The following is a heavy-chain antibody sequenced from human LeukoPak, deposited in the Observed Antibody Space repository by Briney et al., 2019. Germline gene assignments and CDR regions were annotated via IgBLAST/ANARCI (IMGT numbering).Heavy chain of an antibody. D-gene: IGHD3-10*01. CDR1: GGSLSDYY. V-gene: IGHV4-59*12. J-gene: IGHJ4*02. Sequence: SETLSLTCTVSGGSLSDYYWSWIRQPPGKGLESIGYVYYSGSTHYNPSLKSRVTISVDTSKNQFSLKVNSVTAADTAVYYCARVERGGLDYWGQGTLVTVSS. CDR2: VYYSGST. CDR3: ARVERGGLDY.